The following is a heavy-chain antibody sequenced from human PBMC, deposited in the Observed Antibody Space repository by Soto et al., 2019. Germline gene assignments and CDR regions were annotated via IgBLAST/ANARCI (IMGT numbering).Heavy chain of an antibody. CDR2: IYYSGST. D-gene: IGHD3-22*01. V-gene: IGHV4-39*01. Sequence: SETLSLTCTVSGGSISGSSYYWGWIRQPPGKGLEWIGNIYYSGSTYYNPSLKSRVTISVDTSQNLFSLKLSSVPAADTAVYYCMLGSGWKDFYYWGQGTLVTVSS. CDR1: GGSISGSSYY. CDR3: MLGSGWKDFYY. J-gene: IGHJ4*02.